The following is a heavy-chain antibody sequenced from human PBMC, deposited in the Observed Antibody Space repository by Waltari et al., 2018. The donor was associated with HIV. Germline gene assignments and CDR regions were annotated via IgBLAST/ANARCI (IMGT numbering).Heavy chain of an antibody. Sequence: QVQLVQSGAEVKRPGASVKVSCKASGYTFTSYGISWVRQAPGQGLEWMGWISAYNGNTNYALKLQGRVTMTTDTSTSTAYMELRSLGSDDTAVYYCARDSHETYYYDSSGSGTNWGQGTLVTVSS. CDR2: ISAYNGNT. J-gene: IGHJ4*02. V-gene: IGHV1-18*01. CDR1: GYTFTSYG. D-gene: IGHD3-22*01. CDR3: ARDSHETYYYDSSGSGTN.